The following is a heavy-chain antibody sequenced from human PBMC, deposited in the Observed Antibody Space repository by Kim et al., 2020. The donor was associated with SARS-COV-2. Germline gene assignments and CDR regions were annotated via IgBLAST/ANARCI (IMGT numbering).Heavy chain of an antibody. D-gene: IGHD3-10*01. CDR1: GFTFTSSA. CDR2: IVVGSGNT. CDR3: AATPLLWFGELLGTGAFDI. J-gene: IGHJ3*02. Sequence: SVKVSCKASGFTFTSSAVQWVRQARGQRLEWIGWIVVGSGNTNYAQKFQERVTITRDMSTSTAYMELSSLRSEDTAVYYCAATPLLWFGELLGTGAFDIWGQGTMVTVSS. V-gene: IGHV1-58*01.